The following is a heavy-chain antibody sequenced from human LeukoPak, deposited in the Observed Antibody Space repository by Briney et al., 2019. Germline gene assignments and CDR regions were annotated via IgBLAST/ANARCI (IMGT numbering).Heavy chain of an antibody. J-gene: IGHJ4*02. Sequence: GGSLRLSCAASGFTRSNYGMSWVRQAPWKGLEWVAGMGGSGGGTNYAYSVKGRFTLSRDNPKNTLYLQMNSMRAEDTAVYYCEKEEAPWPKGRFDYWGQGTLVSVSS. V-gene: IGHV3-23*01. D-gene: IGHD3-10*01. CDR3: EKEEAPWPKGRFDY. CDR2: MGGSGGGT. CDR1: GFTRSNYG.